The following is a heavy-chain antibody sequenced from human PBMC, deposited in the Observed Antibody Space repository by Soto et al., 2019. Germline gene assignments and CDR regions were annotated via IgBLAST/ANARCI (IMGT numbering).Heavy chain of an antibody. Sequence: QVQLVQSGAEVKKPGASVKVSCKASGYTFTGYYMHWVRQAPGQGLEWMGWINPNSGGTNYAQKFQRWVTMTRDTSMSTAYMELSRLRSDDTAVYYCARYEPRSGYGMDVWGQGTTVTVSS. V-gene: IGHV1-2*04. CDR3: ARYEPRSGYGMDV. CDR1: GYTFTGYY. J-gene: IGHJ6*02. CDR2: INPNSGGT. D-gene: IGHD3-10*01.